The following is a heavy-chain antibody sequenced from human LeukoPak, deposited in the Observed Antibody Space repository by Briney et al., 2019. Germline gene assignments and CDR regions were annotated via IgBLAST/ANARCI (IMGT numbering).Heavy chain of an antibody. J-gene: IGHJ5*02. CDR1: GVTLSTYA. V-gene: IGHV3-23*01. Sequence: PGGSLRLSCGASGVTLSTYAMTWVRQAPGKGLEWVSAISATGGSPYYADSVKGRFTISRDNSKNTLYLQMNSLRAEDTAVYYCAKGKVSAFLNWFDPWGQGTLVTVSS. CDR3: AKGKVSAFLNWFDP. D-gene: IGHD3-3*01. CDR2: ISATGGSP.